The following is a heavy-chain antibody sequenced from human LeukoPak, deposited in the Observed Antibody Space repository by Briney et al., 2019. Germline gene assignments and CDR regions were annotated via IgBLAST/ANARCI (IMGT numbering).Heavy chain of an antibody. CDR2: ISSNSVSI. CDR1: GFTFDDYA. J-gene: IGHJ4*02. V-gene: IGHV3-9*01. Sequence: PGGSLRLSCAASGFTFDDYAMHWVRQAPGKGLEWVSGISSNSVSIVYADSVKGRFTVSRDNGKNSLYLQMNSLRPEDTALYYCAKDHSGSIDYWGQGTLVTVSS. D-gene: IGHD3-22*01. CDR3: AKDHSGSIDY.